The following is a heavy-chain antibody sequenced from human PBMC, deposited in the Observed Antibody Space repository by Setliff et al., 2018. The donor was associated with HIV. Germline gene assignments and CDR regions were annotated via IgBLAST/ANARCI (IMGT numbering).Heavy chain of an antibody. V-gene: IGHV4-34*01. CDR2: ISHSGSA. Sequence: KTSETLSLTCAVYGGSLSDSYYNWIRQPPGKGLEWIGEISHSGSASYNSSLKSRVTMSVDTSKNQVSLTLTSLTAADTAIYYCARDQRLPGVQPPYWYFDLWGRGTLVTVSS. D-gene: IGHD6-25*01. J-gene: IGHJ2*01. CDR3: ARDQRLPGVQPPYWYFDL. CDR1: GGSLSDSY.